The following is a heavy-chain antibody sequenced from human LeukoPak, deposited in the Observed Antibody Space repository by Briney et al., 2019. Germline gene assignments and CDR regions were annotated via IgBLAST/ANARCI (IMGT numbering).Heavy chain of an antibody. J-gene: IGHJ4*02. CDR2: IYYSGST. V-gene: IGHV4-59*01. CDR3: AAGRRNLGY. Sequence: SETLSLTCTVSGGSISNYYWSWIRQPPGKGLEWIGYIYYSGSTNYNPSLKSRVTISVDTSKNQFSLKLSSVTAADTAVYYCAAGRRNLGYWGQGTLVTVSS. CDR1: GGSISNYY. D-gene: IGHD1-14*01.